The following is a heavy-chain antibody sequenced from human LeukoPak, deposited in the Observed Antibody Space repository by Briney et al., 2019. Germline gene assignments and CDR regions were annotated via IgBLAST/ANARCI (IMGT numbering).Heavy chain of an antibody. Sequence: GGSLRLSCVVSGLTFSNCRMTWVRQAPGRGLEWVSVIYSGSSSTYYTDSVKGRFTISRHNSKNTLYLQMNSLRAEDTAVYYCARVGSGWYDFDYWGQGTLVTVSS. V-gene: IGHV3-23*03. CDR2: IYSGSSST. CDR1: GLTFSNCR. J-gene: IGHJ4*02. D-gene: IGHD6-19*01. CDR3: ARVGSGWYDFDY.